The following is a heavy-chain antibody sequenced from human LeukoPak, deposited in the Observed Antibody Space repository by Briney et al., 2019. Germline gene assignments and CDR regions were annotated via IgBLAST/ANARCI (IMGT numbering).Heavy chain of an antibody. J-gene: IGHJ4*02. CDR2: IYYSGST. Sequence: SETLSLTCTVSGGSISSSSYYWGWIRQPPGKGLEWIGSIYYSGSTYYNPSLKSRVTISVDTSKNQFSLKLSSVTAADTAVYYCARAFRYEVGATRAAFDYWGQGTLVTVSS. D-gene: IGHD1-26*01. V-gene: IGHV4-39*07. CDR1: GGSISSSSYY. CDR3: ARAFRYEVGATRAAFDY.